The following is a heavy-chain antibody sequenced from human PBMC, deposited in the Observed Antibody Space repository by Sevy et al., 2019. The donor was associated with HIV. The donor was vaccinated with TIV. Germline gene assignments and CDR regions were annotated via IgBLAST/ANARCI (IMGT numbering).Heavy chain of an antibody. CDR3: ARKYDSSGYFDY. V-gene: IGHV3-23*01. D-gene: IGHD3-22*01. CDR1: GFTFSNYA. CDR2: ISGSGGSGDKT. J-gene: IGHJ4*02. Sequence: GGSLRLSCAASGFTFSNYAMNWVRQAPGKGLEWVSGISGSGGSGDKTNYADSVKGRFTISRYDSKNSLYLQLNSLRAGDTAIYYCARKYDSSGYFDYWGQGTLVTVSS.